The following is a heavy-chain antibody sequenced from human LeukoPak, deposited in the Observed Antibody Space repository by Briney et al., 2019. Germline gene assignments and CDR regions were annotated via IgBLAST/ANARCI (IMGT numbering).Heavy chain of an antibody. V-gene: IGHV3-7*01. CDR2: IKQDGSDK. CDR1: GFTFGDYW. CDR3: AKVRDRRDGYNFYFYYYMDV. D-gene: IGHD5-24*01. Sequence: LSGGSLRLTCAASGFTFGDYWMNWVRQAPGKGLEWVANIKQDGSDKAYVDSVRGRFTISRDNAKNSLYLQMNSLRAEDTAVCYCAKVRDRRDGYNFYFYYYMDVWGKGTTVTVSS. J-gene: IGHJ6*03.